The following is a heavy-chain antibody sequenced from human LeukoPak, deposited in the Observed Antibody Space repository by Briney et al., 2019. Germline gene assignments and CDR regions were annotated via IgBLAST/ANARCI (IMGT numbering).Heavy chain of an antibody. V-gene: IGHV4-39*07. CDR2: IYYSGST. Sequence: PSETLSPTCTVSGGSISSSSYYWGWIRQPPGKGLEWIGSIYYSGSTYYNPSLKSRVTISVDTSKNQFSLKLSSVTAADTVVYYCARGYYYDSSGYYLLDYWGQGTLVTVSS. D-gene: IGHD3-22*01. J-gene: IGHJ4*02. CDR1: GGSISSSSYY. CDR3: ARGYYYDSSGYYLLDY.